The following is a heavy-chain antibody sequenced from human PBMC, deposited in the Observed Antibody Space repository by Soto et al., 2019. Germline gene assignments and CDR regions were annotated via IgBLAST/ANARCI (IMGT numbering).Heavy chain of an antibody. J-gene: IGHJ5*02. D-gene: IGHD2-15*01. Sequence: EVQLVESGGGLVQPGGSLRLSCAASGFTFSLYWMHWVRQVPGKGLVWVSRINGAGSSITYADSAKGRFTISRDNAKNMLYLRMKSLRAEETDVYYCVRDRSRNWFDPWGLGTLVTVSS. CDR1: GFTFSLYW. V-gene: IGHV3-74*03. CDR3: VRDRSRNWFDP. CDR2: INGAGSSI.